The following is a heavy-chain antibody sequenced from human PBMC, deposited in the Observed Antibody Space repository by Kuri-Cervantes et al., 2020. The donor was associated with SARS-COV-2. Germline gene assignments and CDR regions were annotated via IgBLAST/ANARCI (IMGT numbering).Heavy chain of an antibody. CDR1: GGSISSSSYY. CDR2: IYYSGST. V-gene: IGHV4-39*01. J-gene: IGHJ3*02. CDR3: ARRSGSSVHEDAFDI. D-gene: IGHD2-15*01. Sequence: SETLSLTCTVSGGSISSSSYYWGWIRQPPGKGLEWIGSIYYSGSTYYNPSLKSRVTISVDTSKNQFSLKLSSVTAADTAVYYCARRSGSSVHEDAFDIWGQGTMVTVSS.